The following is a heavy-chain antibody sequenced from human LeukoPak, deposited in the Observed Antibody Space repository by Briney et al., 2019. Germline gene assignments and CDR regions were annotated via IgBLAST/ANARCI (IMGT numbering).Heavy chain of an antibody. J-gene: IGHJ5*02. CDR3: ARDLGYTGFDWAP. V-gene: IGHV4-38-2*02. CDR1: GYSINSGHF. D-gene: IGHD5-12*01. Sequence: SETLSLTCTVSGYSINSGHFWGWIRQPPGQRLEWIGSIHSSASTYYNPTLKSRVTISVDASKNQFSLNLTSVTAADAAVYYCARDLGYTGFDWAPWGQGTLVTVSS. CDR2: IHSSAST.